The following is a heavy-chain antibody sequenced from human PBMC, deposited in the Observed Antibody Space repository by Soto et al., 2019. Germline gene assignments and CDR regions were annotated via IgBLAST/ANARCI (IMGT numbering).Heavy chain of an antibody. CDR2: ITPTNGDT. CDR1: VFTFSDHY. Sequence: VGSLRLSCASAVFTFSDHYMSWIGQAPGKWLEWVSYITPTNGDTDYADSVKGRFTISRDNARNSLYLQMNSLRAEDTAVYYCTRGHHSMELLGPGTSVTVSS. CDR3: TRGHHSMEL. V-gene: IGHV3-11*06. J-gene: IGHJ6*02.